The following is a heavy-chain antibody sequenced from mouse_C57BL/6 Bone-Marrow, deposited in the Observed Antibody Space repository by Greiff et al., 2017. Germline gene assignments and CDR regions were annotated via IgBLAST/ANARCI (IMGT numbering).Heavy chain of an antibody. J-gene: IGHJ4*01. D-gene: IGHD2-3*01. CDR2: IDPSDSYT. CDR3: ARGNLDGAMDY. Sequence: QVQLKQPGAELVMPGASVKLSCKASGYTFTSYWMHWVKQRPGQGLEWIGEIDPSDSYTNYNQKFKGKSTLTVDKSSSTAYMQLSSLTSEDSAVYYCARGNLDGAMDYWGQGTSDTVSS. CDR1: GYTFTSYW. V-gene: IGHV1-69*01.